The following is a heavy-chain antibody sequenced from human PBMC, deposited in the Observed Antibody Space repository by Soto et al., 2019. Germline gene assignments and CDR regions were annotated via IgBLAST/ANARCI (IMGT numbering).Heavy chain of an antibody. CDR3: ARDLWGYCGTDCYPLDV. CDR2: INYSGST. D-gene: IGHD2-21*02. Sequence: SETLSLTCTVSGGSISSYYWSWIRQPPGKGLEWIGYINYSGSTNYNPSLKSRVTISVDTSKNQFSLKLNSVTAADTAVYYCARDLWGYCGTDCYPLDVWGEGTTVTVPS. CDR1: GGSISSYY. J-gene: IGHJ6*04. V-gene: IGHV4-59*01.